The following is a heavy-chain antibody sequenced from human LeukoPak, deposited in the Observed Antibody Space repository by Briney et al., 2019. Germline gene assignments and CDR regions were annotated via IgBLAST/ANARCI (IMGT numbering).Heavy chain of an antibody. CDR2: IYTSGST. J-gene: IGHJ4*02. Sequence: SETLSLTCTVSGGSISSGSYYWSWIRQPAGKGLEWIGRIYTSGSTNYNPSLKSRVTISVDTSKNQFSLKLSSVTAADTAVYYCARVGSGYYYFDYWGQGTLVTVSS. D-gene: IGHD3-22*01. CDR3: ARVGSGYYYFDY. V-gene: IGHV4-61*02. CDR1: GGSISSGSYY.